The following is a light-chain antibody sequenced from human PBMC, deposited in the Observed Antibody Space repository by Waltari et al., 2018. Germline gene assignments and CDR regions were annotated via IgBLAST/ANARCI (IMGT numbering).Light chain of an antibody. CDR3: AAWDDSLSVYVV. J-gene: IGLJ2*01. Sequence: QSVLTQPPSASGTPGQRVTISCSGSSSNIGSNYVYWYQQLPGTAPKLLIYRNNRRPSGVPARFSGSKSGTSASLAISGLRSEDEADYYCAAWDDSLSVYVVFGGGTKLTVL. CDR1: SSNIGSNY. CDR2: RNN. V-gene: IGLV1-47*01.